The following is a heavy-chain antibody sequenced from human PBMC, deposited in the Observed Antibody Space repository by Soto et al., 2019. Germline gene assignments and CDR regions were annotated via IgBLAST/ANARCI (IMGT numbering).Heavy chain of an antibody. CDR2: IYHTGST. D-gene: IGHD6-6*01. CDR1: SGSISSSNW. J-gene: IGHJ4*02. Sequence: SETLSLTCAVSSGSISSSNWWSWVRQPPGKGLEWIGEIYHTGSTKYNPSLKSRITISVDKSKNQFSLKLSSVSAADTAVYYCAGDPSIADQSLSLWGQGTLVTVSS. CDR3: AGDPSIADQSLSL. V-gene: IGHV4-4*02.